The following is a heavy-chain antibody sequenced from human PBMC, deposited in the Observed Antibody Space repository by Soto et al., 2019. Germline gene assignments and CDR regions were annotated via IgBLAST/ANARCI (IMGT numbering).Heavy chain of an antibody. V-gene: IGHV1-3*05. CDR1: GYTFTSYA. CDR3: ARSIVAVTALDY. Sequence: QVQLVQSGAEEKKPGASVKVSCKASGYTFTSYAMHWVRQAPGQRLEWMGWINAGNGNTKYSQKFQGRVTITRDTSPSTAYMELSSLRSEATAVYYCARSIVAVTALDYWGQGTLVTVSS. J-gene: IGHJ4*02. D-gene: IGHD2-21*02. CDR2: INAGNGNT.